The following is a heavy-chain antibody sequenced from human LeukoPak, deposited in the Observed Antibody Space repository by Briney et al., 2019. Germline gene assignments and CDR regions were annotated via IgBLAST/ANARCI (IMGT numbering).Heavy chain of an antibody. CDR3: ARDYADYVGYFFFDY. D-gene: IGHD4-17*01. V-gene: IGHV3-23*01. CDR1: GFTFNNYA. J-gene: IGHJ4*02. Sequence: GGSLRLSCAASGFTFNNYAMNWFRQAPGKGLEWVSSISGGGETTYYADSAKGRFTISRDNSQNTLYLQMNSLRAEDTAVYYCARDYADYVGYFFFDYWGQGTLVTVSS. CDR2: ISGGGETT.